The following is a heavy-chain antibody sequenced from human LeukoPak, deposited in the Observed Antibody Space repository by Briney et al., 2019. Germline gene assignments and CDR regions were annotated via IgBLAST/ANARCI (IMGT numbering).Heavy chain of an antibody. Sequence: GGSLRLSCSASGFTFSSYAMHWVRQAPGKGLEYVSAISSNGGSTYYADSVKGRFTISRDNSKNTLYLQMSSLRAEDTAVYYCVEYPPTDGSGSRPHYFDYWGQGTLVTVSS. CDR3: VEYPPTDGSGSRPHYFDY. CDR2: ISSNGGST. J-gene: IGHJ4*02. D-gene: IGHD3-10*01. CDR1: GFTFSSYA. V-gene: IGHV3-64D*06.